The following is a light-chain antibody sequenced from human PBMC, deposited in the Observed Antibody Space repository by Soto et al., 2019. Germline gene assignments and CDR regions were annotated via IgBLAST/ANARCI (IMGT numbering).Light chain of an antibody. Sequence: EIVMTQSPATLSVSPGERVTLSCRARQSVGSNLAWYQQKPGQAPRLLIYGASTRATGIPARFSGSGSETDFTLTISSLQAEDSAVYFCQQYNNWPTWTFGQGTKVEIK. CDR2: GAS. J-gene: IGKJ1*01. V-gene: IGKV3-15*01. CDR1: QSVGSN. CDR3: QQYNNWPTWT.